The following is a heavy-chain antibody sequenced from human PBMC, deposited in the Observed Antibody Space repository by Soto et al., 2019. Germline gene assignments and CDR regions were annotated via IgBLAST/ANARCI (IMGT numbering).Heavy chain of an antibody. D-gene: IGHD5-12*01. J-gene: IGHJ4*02. CDR1: GFTFDDYA. V-gene: IGHV3-9*01. CDR2: ISWNSGSI. Sequence: HPGGSLRLSCAASGFTFDDYAMHWVRQAPGKGLEWVSGISWNSGSIGYADSVKGRFTISRDNAKNSLYLQMNSLRAEDTALYYCAKGPEMATTNFDYWGQGTLVTVSS. CDR3: AKGPEMATTNFDY.